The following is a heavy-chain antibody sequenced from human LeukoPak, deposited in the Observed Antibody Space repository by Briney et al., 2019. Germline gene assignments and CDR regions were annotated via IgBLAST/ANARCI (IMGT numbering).Heavy chain of an antibody. V-gene: IGHV1-46*01. J-gene: IGHJ5*02. CDR1: GYTFTDYY. Sequence: ASVKVSCKASGYTFTDYYMHWVRQAPGQGLEWMGIINPSGGSTSYAQKFQGRVTMTRDMSTSTVYVELSSLRSEDTAVYYCARGPDIVVVVAARDWFDPWGQGTLVTVSS. CDR3: ARGPDIVVVVAARDWFDP. CDR2: INPSGGST. D-gene: IGHD2-15*01.